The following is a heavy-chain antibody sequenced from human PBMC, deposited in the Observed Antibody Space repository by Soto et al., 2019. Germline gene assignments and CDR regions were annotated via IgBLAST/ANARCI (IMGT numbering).Heavy chain of an antibody. D-gene: IGHD3-22*01. CDR1: GFTFSRNA. J-gene: IGHJ3*02. Sequence: EALLLESGGGLVQPGGSLRLSCAASGFTFSRNAMSWVRQAPGKGLEWVSAVSSSGGRTFYADSVKGRFTISRDNAKNTLFLQLDSLRGEDTALYYCASGNYYDTSGYRHDAFDIWGQGTMVTVSS. V-gene: IGHV3-23*01. CDR2: VSSSGGRT. CDR3: ASGNYYDTSGYRHDAFDI.